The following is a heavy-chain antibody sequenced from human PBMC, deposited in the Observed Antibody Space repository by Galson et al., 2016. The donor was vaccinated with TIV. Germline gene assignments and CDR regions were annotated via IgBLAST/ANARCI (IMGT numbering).Heavy chain of an antibody. D-gene: IGHD3-22*01. CDR3: ARRSYIGYYADSSDCYYFDS. Sequence: TLSLTCTVSGASLSSGGHYWNWIRQPPGKGLESIGYIYSSGRTFYNKSLGSRVFISMDTSQNQFSLRLASVTAADTATYYCARRSYIGYYADSSDCYYFDSWGQGTLVTVSS. V-gene: IGHV4-31*03. J-gene: IGHJ4*02. CDR1: GASLSSGGHY. CDR2: IYSSGRT.